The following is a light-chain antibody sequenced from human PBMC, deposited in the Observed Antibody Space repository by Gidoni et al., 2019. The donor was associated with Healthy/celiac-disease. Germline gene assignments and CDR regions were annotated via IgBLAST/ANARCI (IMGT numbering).Light chain of an antibody. CDR3: QQYYGTPFS. CDR2: WAT. V-gene: IGKV4-1*01. Sequence: DIVMNQSPDSLAVSLGARATINCKSSQSILYSSNNSNDLAWYQQKPGQPPKLLIYWATTRESGVPDRFSGSGSGTDFTLSISSLQAEDLAVYYCQQYYGTPFSFGQGTKLEIE. CDR1: QSILYSSNNSND. J-gene: IGKJ2*03.